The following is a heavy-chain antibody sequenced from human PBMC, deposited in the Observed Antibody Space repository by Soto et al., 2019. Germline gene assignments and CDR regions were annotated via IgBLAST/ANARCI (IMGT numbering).Heavy chain of an antibody. CDR3: AKGPVRFDY. Sequence: EVQLLESGGGLVQPGGSLRISCAASGFTFSSNALYWVRQAPGKGLEWVAAITGSGANTYYADSVKGRFTISRDNFKNTVYLEMNSLRAGDTAVYYCAKGPVRFDYWGQGTLVTVSS. CDR2: ITGSGANT. J-gene: IGHJ4*02. D-gene: IGHD1-1*01. CDR1: GFTFSSNA. V-gene: IGHV3-23*01.